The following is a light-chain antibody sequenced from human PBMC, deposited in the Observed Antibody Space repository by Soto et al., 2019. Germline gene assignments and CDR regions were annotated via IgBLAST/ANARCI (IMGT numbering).Light chain of an antibody. CDR1: SASVLTSYY. CDR3: ALYVGSGTVV. CDR2: STN. V-gene: IGLV8-61*01. Sequence: QTVVSQEPSFSVSPGETVTLTCGLTSASVLTSYYPSWYQQTPGQAPRTLIYSTNIRSSGVPDRFPGSILGNKAALTITGAQADDESDYYCALYVGSGTVVFGGGTKVTVL. J-gene: IGLJ2*01.